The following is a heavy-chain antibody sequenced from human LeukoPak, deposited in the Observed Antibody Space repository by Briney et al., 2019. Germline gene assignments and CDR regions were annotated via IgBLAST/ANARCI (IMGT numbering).Heavy chain of an antibody. Sequence: SVKVSCKASGGTFSSYAISWMRQAPGQGLEWMGGIIPIFGTANYAHKFQGRVTITTDESTSTAYMELSSLRSEDTAVYYCARSGVLLWFGDQEKATFDYWGQGTLVTVSS. J-gene: IGHJ4*02. CDR1: GGTFSSYA. D-gene: IGHD3-10*01. CDR3: ARSGVLLWFGDQEKATFDY. V-gene: IGHV1-69*05. CDR2: IIPIFGTA.